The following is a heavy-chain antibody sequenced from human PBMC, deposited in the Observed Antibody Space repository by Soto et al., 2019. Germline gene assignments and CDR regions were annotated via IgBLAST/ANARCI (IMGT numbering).Heavy chain of an antibody. V-gene: IGHV3-7*05. Sequence: QLVETGGGLIQPGGSLRLSCTVSGFPFSGYLMDWVRQAPGKGLEWVANINHDGSEMYYGDSVKGRFTISRDNAKNSLYLQMNSLRVEDTAVYYCARGLVDMWGQGTMVTVSS. J-gene: IGHJ3*02. CDR1: GFPFSGYL. CDR3: ARGLVDM. D-gene: IGHD3-10*01. CDR2: INHDGSEM.